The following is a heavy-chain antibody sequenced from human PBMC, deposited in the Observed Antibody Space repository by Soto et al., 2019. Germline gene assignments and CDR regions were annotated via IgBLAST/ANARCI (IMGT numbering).Heavy chain of an antibody. CDR3: ARHENDILTGHAPTQNWFDP. Sequence: QLQLQESGPGLVKPSETLSLTCTVSGGSISSSSYYWGWIRQPPGKGLEWIGSIYYSGSTYYNPSLKSRVTISVDTSKNQFSLKLSSVTAADTAVYYCARHENDILTGHAPTQNWFDPWGQGTLVTVSS. CDR1: GGSISSSSYY. V-gene: IGHV4-39*01. CDR2: IYYSGST. J-gene: IGHJ5*02. D-gene: IGHD3-9*01.